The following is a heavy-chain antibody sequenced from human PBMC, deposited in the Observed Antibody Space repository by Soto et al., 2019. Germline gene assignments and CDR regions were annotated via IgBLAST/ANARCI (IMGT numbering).Heavy chain of an antibody. D-gene: IGHD6-6*01. V-gene: IGHV4-34*01. CDR1: GGSFRDYY. Sequence: SETQSLTCAVYGGSFRDYYWSWVRQPPGKGLEWIGQINHSGSTNYNPSLKSRVTISVDTSKNQFSLKLSSVAAADTAVYYCARTSRFDSWGQGTLVTVSS. J-gene: IGHJ4*02. CDR2: INHSGST. CDR3: ARTSRFDS.